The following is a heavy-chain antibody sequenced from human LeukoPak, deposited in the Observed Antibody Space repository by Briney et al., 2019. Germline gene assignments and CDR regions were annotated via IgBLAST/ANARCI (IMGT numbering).Heavy chain of an antibody. Sequence: GGSLRLSCAASGFTFSSYAMSWVRQAPGKGLEWVSAISGSGGSTYCADSVKGRFTISRDNSKNTLYLQMNSLRAEDTAVYYCAKDLNVLLYGMDVWGQGTTVTVSS. CDR2: ISGSGGST. CDR1: GFTFSSYA. V-gene: IGHV3-23*01. CDR3: AKDLNVLLYGMDV. J-gene: IGHJ6*02. D-gene: IGHD3-10*01.